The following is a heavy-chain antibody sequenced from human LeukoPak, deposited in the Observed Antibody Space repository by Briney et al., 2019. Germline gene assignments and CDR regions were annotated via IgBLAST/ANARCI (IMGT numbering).Heavy chain of an antibody. CDR2: IRSKANSYVT. Sequence: PGGSLRLSCAASGFTFSGSAMHWVRQASGKGREWVGRIRSKANSYVTAYGAAGKGRFTISREDANKAAYLQMNSLKTEDTAVYYCTSPHSSGYSGPIDYWGQGTLVTVSS. D-gene: IGHD3-22*01. CDR1: GFTFSGSA. J-gene: IGHJ4*02. V-gene: IGHV3-73*01. CDR3: TSPHSSGYSGPIDY.